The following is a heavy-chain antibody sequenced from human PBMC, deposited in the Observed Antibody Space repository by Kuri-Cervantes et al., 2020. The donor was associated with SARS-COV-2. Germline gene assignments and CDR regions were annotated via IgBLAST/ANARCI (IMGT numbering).Heavy chain of an antibody. Sequence: GGSLRLSCKGSGYSFTSYWISWVRQMPGKGLEWMGRIDPSDSYTNYSPSFQGHVTISADKSISTAYLQWSSLKASDTAMYYCARGIKGGYSYGSLGIGTNWFDPWGQGTLVTVSS. CDR2: IDPSDSYT. V-gene: IGHV5-10-1*01. CDR1: GYSFTSYW. CDR3: ARGIKGGYSYGSLGIGTNWFDP. D-gene: IGHD5-18*01. J-gene: IGHJ5*02.